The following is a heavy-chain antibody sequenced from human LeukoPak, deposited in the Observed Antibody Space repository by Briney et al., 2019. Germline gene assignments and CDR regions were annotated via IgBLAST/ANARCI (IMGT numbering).Heavy chain of an antibody. CDR3: ASPGIVAAGTDRGFDY. CDR2: IYYSGST. CDR1: GGSISSYY. D-gene: IGHD6-13*01. Sequence: PPETLSLTSTVSGGSISSYYWSWIRQPPGKGMEWIGFIYYSGSTNYNPSLKSRFTRSVDTSKNQFSLRLSSVIAADTAVYYCASPGIVAAGTDRGFDYWGQGILVSDSS. J-gene: IGHJ4*02. V-gene: IGHV4-59*01.